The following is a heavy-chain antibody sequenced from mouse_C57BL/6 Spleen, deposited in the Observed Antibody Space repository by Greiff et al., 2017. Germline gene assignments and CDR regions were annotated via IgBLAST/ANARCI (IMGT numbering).Heavy chain of an antibody. Sequence: VQRVESGPGLVQPSQSLSITCPVSGFSLTSYGVHWVRQSPGKGLEWLGVIWSGGSTDYNAAFISRLSISKDNSKSQVFFKMNSLQADDTAIYYCARNLIYYYGSGYAMDYWGQGTSVTVSS. CDR1: GFSLTSYG. V-gene: IGHV2-2*01. CDR3: ARNLIYYYGSGYAMDY. D-gene: IGHD1-1*01. J-gene: IGHJ4*01. CDR2: IWSGGST.